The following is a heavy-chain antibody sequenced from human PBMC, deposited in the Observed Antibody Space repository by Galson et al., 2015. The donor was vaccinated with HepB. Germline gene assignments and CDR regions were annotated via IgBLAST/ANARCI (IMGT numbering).Heavy chain of an antibody. CDR2: IYYSGST. D-gene: IGHD3-10*01. CDR3: AREGNMVRGVIKSRYFDY. V-gene: IGHV4-30-4*01. Sequence: TLSLTCTVSGGSISGGDYYWSWIRQPPGKGLEWIGYIYYSGSTYYNPSLKSRVTISVDTSKNQFSLKLSSVTAADTAVYYCAREGNMVRGVIKSRYFDYWGQGTLVTVSS. J-gene: IGHJ4*02. CDR1: GGSISGGDYY.